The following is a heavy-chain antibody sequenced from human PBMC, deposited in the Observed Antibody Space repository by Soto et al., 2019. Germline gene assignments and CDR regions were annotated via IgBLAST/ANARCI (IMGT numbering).Heavy chain of an antibody. CDR3: ARVQMVRGAMPS. J-gene: IGHJ4*02. Sequence: TLSLTCTVSVCAISSGGYDWSWIRQHPGKALEWIGYSDYSGSTDDNPSLTSRVTISVDTSKHQFSLKLSSVTAADTAVYSCARVQMVRGAMPSWGPGTLVTVSS. CDR2: SDYSGST. V-gene: IGHV4-31*03. D-gene: IGHD3-10*01. CDR1: VCAISSGGYD.